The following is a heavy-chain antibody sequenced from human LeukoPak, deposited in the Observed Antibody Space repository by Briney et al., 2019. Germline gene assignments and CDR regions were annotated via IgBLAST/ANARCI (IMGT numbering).Heavy chain of an antibody. J-gene: IGHJ4*02. D-gene: IGHD1-26*01. CDR1: GYSFISYG. Sequence: ASVKVSCKASGYSFISYGINWVRQATGQGLEWMGWMNPNSGNTGYAQKFQGRVTITRNTSISTAYMELSSLRSEDTVVFYFAKVRSRDYYVSGFDYWGQGTLVTVSS. V-gene: IGHV1-8*02. CDR3: AKVRSRDYYVSGFDY. CDR2: MNPNSGNT.